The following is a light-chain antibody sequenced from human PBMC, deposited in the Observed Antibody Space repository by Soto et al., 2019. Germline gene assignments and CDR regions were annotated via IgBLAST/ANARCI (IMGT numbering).Light chain of an antibody. CDR2: KAS. V-gene: IGKV1-5*03. J-gene: IGKJ2*01. CDR3: QQYGSSPPYT. Sequence: DIQMTQSPSTLSASVGDRVTITCRASQSINTWLAWYQQKPGKAPNLLIYKASSLESGVPSRFSGSGSGTEFTLTISSLQPDDFAVYYCQQYGSSPPYTFGQGTKLEIK. CDR1: QSINTW.